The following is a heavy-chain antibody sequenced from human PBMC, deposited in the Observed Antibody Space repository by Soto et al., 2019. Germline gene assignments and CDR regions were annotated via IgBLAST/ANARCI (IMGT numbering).Heavy chain of an antibody. Sequence: QVQLVQSGAAVKKPGASVKVSCKASGYTFTAYYLHWVRQAPGHGLEWLGWIDPNSGDTKYAQNFEGWDTMTRDTSINTAYLDLSRLKNDDTAVYYCARTPYSDFWSGYSFDYWGQGTLVSVPS. CDR3: ARTPYSDFWSGYSFDY. J-gene: IGHJ4*02. CDR2: IDPNSGDT. D-gene: IGHD3-3*01. V-gene: IGHV1-2*04. CDR1: GYTFTAYY.